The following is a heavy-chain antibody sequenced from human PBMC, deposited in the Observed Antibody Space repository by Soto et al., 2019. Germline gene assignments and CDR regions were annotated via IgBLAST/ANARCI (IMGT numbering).Heavy chain of an antibody. V-gene: IGHV3-30*18. CDR1: GFTFSSYG. J-gene: IGHJ3*02. D-gene: IGHD2-21*02. Sequence: PGGSLRLSCAASGFTFSSYGTHWVRQAPGKGLEWVAVISYDGSNKYYADSVKGRFTISRDNSKNTLYLQMNSLRAEDTAVYYCAKDKGDTTTDAFDIWGQGTMVTVSS. CDR2: ISYDGSNK. CDR3: AKDKGDTTTDAFDI.